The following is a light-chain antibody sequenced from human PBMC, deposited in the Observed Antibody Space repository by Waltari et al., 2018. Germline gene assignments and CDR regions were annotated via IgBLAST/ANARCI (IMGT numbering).Light chain of an antibody. Sequence: DIVMTQSPATLSVSPGERATLSCRASQNVTTYLAWSQQKPGQAPRLLIHRASIRATDIPGRFSGSGSGTEFTLTISGLQSEDFAVYFCQHYNNWPLTFGGGTKVEIK. CDR2: RAS. V-gene: IGKV3-15*01. CDR3: QHYNNWPLT. J-gene: IGKJ4*01. CDR1: QNVTTY.